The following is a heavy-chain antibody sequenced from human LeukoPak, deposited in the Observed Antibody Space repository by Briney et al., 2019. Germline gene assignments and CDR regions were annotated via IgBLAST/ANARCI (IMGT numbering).Heavy chain of an antibody. D-gene: IGHD2-21*01. CDR1: GFTFSNYA. V-gene: IGHV3-23*01. CDR3: ARDRVIAVVKFDY. Sequence: GGSLRLSCAASGFTFSNYAMSWVRQAPGKGLEWVSGISANGGNTYYANSVKGRFTISRDNPKNTLYLQMNSLRAEDTAVYYCARDRVIAVVKFDYWGQGTLVTVSS. J-gene: IGHJ4*02. CDR2: ISANGGNT.